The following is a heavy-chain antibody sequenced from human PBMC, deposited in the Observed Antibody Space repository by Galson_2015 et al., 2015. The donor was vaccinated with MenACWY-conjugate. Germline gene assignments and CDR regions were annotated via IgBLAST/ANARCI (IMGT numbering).Heavy chain of an antibody. Sequence: QSGAEVKKPGESLTMSCKGSGYSFTKYWVAWVRQMPGKGLEWVGIIDPVNSNIRYSPPFQGQVTISADESISTPYLQWSSLKASDTAMYYCARHPPGGRGMDVWGRGTTVTVSS. D-gene: IGHD1-26*01. CDR2: IDPVNSNI. J-gene: IGHJ6*02. CDR1: GYSFTKYW. V-gene: IGHV5-51*01. CDR3: ARHPPGGRGMDV.